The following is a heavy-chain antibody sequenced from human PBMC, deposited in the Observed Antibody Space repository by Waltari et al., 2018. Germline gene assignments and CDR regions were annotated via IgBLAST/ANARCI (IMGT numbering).Heavy chain of an antibody. CDR2: ISYDGSNK. J-gene: IGHJ4*02. D-gene: IGHD3-16*01. CDR1: GFTFSSYG. CDR3: AKGHYDYVWGSSDY. Sequence: QVQLVESGGGVVQPGRSLRLSCAASGFTFSSYGMHWVRQAPGKGLEWVAVISYDGSNKYYADSGKGRFTISRDNSKNTLYLQMNSLRAEDTAVYYCAKGHYDYVWGSSDYWGQGTLVTVSS. V-gene: IGHV3-30*18.